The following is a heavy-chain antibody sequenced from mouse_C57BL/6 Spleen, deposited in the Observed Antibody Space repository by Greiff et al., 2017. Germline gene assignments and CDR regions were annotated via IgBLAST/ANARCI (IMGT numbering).Heavy chain of an antibody. V-gene: IGHV5-6*02. Sequence: EVKLVESGGDLVKPGGSLKLSCAASGFTFSSYGMSWVRQTPDKRLEWVATISSGGSYTYYPDSVKGRFTISRDNAKNTQYLQMSSLKSEDTAMYYCARHAGRYFDYWGQGTTLTVSS. CDR1: GFTFSSYG. CDR3: ARHAGRYFDY. CDR2: ISSGGSYT. J-gene: IGHJ2*01.